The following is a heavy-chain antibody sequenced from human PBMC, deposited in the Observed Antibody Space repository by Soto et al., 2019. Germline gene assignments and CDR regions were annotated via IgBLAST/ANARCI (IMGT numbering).Heavy chain of an antibody. Sequence: QVQLQQWGAGLLKPSETLSLTCAVYGGSFSGYYWSWIRQPPGKGLEWIGEINHSGSTNYNPSLTSRVTVSVDTSKNQFSLKLSSVTAADTAVYYCARAPASPSGSYDGGSFWGQGTLVTVSS. CDR1: GGSFSGYY. D-gene: IGHD1-26*01. CDR2: INHSGST. V-gene: IGHV4-34*01. J-gene: IGHJ4*02. CDR3: ARAPASPSGSYDGGSF.